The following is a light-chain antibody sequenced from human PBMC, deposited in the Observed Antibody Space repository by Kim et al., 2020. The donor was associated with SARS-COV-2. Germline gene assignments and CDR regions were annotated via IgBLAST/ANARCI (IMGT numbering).Light chain of an antibody. V-gene: IGKV3-20*01. J-gene: IGKJ1*01. CDR3: QQHGTSPWT. Sequence: SPWERATLSCRASQSVSSSYLAWYQQKPGQAPRLLIYGAYNRDTAIPERFTGSGSGTDFTLTISRLEPEDFAVYYCQQHGTSPWTFGQGTKVEVK. CDR1: QSVSSSY. CDR2: GAY.